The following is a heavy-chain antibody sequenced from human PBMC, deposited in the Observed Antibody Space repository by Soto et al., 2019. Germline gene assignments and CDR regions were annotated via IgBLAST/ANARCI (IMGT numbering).Heavy chain of an antibody. CDR3: ARGDCSSTSCYRYYYGMDV. J-gene: IGHJ6*02. V-gene: IGHV1-69*02. D-gene: IGHD2-2*01. CDR1: GGTFSSYT. Sequence: QVQLVQSGAEVKKPGSSVKVSCKASGGTFSSYTISWVRQAPGQGLEWMGRIIPILGIANYAQKFQGRVTITADKSTSTDYMELSSLRSEDTAVYYCARGDCSSTSCYRYYYGMDVWGQGTTVTVSS. CDR2: IIPILGIA.